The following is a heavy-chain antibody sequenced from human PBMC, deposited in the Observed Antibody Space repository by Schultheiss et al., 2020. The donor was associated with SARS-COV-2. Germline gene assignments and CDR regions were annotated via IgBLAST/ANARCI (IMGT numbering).Heavy chain of an antibody. Sequence: SQTLSLTCAVYGGSFSGYYWSWIRQPPGKGLEWIGEINHSGSTNYNPSLKSRVTISVDKSKNQFSLKLSSVTAADTAVYYCARVGRGWITGTSYYYYYMDVWGKGTTVTVSS. CDR3: ARVGRGWITGTSYYYYYMDV. CDR1: GGSFSGYY. V-gene: IGHV4-34*01. J-gene: IGHJ6*03. D-gene: IGHD1-20*01. CDR2: INHSGST.